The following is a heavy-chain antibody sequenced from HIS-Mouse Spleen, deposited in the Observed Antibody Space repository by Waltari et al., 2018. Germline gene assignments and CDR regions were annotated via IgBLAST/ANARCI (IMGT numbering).Heavy chain of an antibody. J-gene: IGHJ4*02. CDR1: GGSISSSSYY. CDR2: IYYSGST. Sequence: QLQLQESGPGLVKPSATLSLTCTVSGGSISSSSYYWGWIRPPPGKGLEWIGSIYYSGSTYYNPSLKSRVTISVDTSKNQFSLKLSSVTAADTAVYYCAREYSSSWIDYWGQGTLVTVSS. V-gene: IGHV4-39*07. CDR3: AREYSSSWIDY. D-gene: IGHD6-13*01.